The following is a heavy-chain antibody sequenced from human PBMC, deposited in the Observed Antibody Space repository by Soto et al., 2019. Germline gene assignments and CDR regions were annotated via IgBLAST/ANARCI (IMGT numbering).Heavy chain of an antibody. V-gene: IGHV4-4*07. CDR1: GGSISSYY. D-gene: IGHD2-2*01. CDR3: ARACSSNSCYDVFDY. Sequence: QVQLQESGPGLLKPSETLSLTCTVSGGSISSYYWSWIRQPAGKGLEWIGRIYTSGSTNYNPSLRSRVTMSVGTSKNRFSLKLSSVTAADTAVYYCARACSSNSCYDVFDYWGQGTLVTVSS. CDR2: IYTSGST. J-gene: IGHJ4*02.